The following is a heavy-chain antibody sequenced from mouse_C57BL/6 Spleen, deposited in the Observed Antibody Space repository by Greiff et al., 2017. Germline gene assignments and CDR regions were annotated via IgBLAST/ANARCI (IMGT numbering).Heavy chain of an antibody. V-gene: IGHV1-64*01. CDR3: AREHGTGYFDY. Sequence: QVQLKQPGAELVKPGASVKLSCKASGYTFTSYWMHWVKQRPGQGLEWIGMIHPNSGSTNYNEKFKSKATLTVDKSSSTAYMQLSSLTSEDSAVYYCAREHGTGYFDYWGQGTTLTVSS. D-gene: IGHD3-3*01. CDR1: GYTFTSYW. J-gene: IGHJ2*01. CDR2: IHPNSGST.